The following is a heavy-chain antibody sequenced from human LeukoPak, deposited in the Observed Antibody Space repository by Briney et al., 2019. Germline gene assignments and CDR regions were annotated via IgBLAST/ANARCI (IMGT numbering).Heavy chain of an antibody. V-gene: IGHV4-59*01. CDR2: IHYSGST. CDR1: GGSIRSYY. J-gene: IGHJ6*03. D-gene: IGHD5-24*01. CDR3: ARSREVRALGYYYYMDV. Sequence: PSETLSLTCTVSGGSIRSYYWSWMRQPPGKGLEWIGYIHYSGSTNYSPSLKSRVTMSVDTSKNRFSLKLSSVTAADTAEYYCARSREVRALGYYYYMDVWGKGTTVTVSS.